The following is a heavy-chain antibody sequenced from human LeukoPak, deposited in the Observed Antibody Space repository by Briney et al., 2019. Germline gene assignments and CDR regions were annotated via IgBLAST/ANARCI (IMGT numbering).Heavy chain of an antibody. J-gene: IGHJ4*02. CDR2: IKSKTDGGTT. V-gene: IGHV3-15*01. Sequence: GGSLRLSCAASGFTFSNAWMSWVRQAPGKGLEWVGRIKSKTDGGTTDYAAPVKGRFTISRDDSKNTLYLQMNSLKTEDTAVYYRTTDGYGSGSYYTYSAGSAPGANWGQGTLVTVSS. CDR3: TTDGYGSGSYYTYSAGSAPGAN. D-gene: IGHD3-10*01. CDR1: GFTFSNAW.